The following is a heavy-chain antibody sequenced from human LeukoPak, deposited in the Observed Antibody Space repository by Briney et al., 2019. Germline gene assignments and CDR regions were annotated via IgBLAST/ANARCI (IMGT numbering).Heavy chain of an antibody. CDR3: AKRGVVIRVFLVGFHKEAYYFDS. J-gene: IGHJ4*02. CDR1: AITLSNEG. D-gene: IGHD3-10*01. CDR2: LSGSGGGT. Sequence: AGSLRLSCALAAITLSNEGISGVAEASGKGLEWVAGLSGSGGGTNYADSVQGRFTISRDNPKNTLYLQMNSLRAEDTAVYFCAKRGVVIRVFLVGFHKEAYYFDSWGQGALVTVSS. V-gene: IGHV3-23*01.